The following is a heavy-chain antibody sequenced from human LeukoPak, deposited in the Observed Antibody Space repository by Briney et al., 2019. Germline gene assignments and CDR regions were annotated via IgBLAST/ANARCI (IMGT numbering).Heavy chain of an antibody. D-gene: IGHD5-18*01. CDR1: GGSVSSGSYY. V-gene: IGHV4-61*01. CDR2: IYYSGST. CDR3: ARGRNSYVP. J-gene: IGHJ5*02. Sequence: SETLSLTCTVSGGSVSSGSYYWSWIRQPPGKGLEWIGYIYYSGSTNYNPSLKSRVTISVDTSKNQFSLKLSSVTAADTAVYCCARGRNSYVPWGQGTLVTVSS.